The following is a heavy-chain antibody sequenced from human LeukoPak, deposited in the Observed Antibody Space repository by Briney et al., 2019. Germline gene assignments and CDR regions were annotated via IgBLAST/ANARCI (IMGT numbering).Heavy chain of an antibody. V-gene: IGHV3-21*01. D-gene: IGHD2-15*01. CDR3: ARGSVDFDY. CDR1: GFTFTDYS. J-gene: IGHJ4*02. CDR2: ISTVSTYK. Sequence: GGSLRLSCAASGFTFTDYSMTWVRQAPGKGLEWVSSISTVSTYKFYSDSVKGRFTISRDNAKNILYLQMSSLSAEDTAVYYCARGSVDFDYWGQGTLVTVSS.